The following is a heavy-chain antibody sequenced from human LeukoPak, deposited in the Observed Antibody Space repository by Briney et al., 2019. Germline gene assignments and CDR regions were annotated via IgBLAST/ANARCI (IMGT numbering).Heavy chain of an antibody. D-gene: IGHD2-15*01. CDR3: ARDRGCSGGSCYLYYYYGMDV. CDR1: GGTFSSYA. Sequence: GASVKVSCKASGGTFSSYAISWVRQAPGQGLEWMGGIIPIFGTANYAQKFQGRVTITADESTSTAYMELSSLRSEDTAVYYCARDRGCSGGSCYLYYYYGMDVWGQGTTVTVSS. V-gene: IGHV1-69*13. CDR2: IIPIFGTA. J-gene: IGHJ6*02.